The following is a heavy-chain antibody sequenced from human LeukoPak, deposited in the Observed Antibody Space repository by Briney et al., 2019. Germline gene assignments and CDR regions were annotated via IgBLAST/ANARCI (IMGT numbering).Heavy chain of an antibody. CDR3: ARGTTDAFDI. CDR2: IYHSGST. Sequence: SETLSLTCAVSGYSISSGYYWGWIRQPPGKGLEWIGSIYHSGSTYYNPSLKSRVTISVDTSKNQFSLKLSSVTAADTAVYHCARGTTDAFDIWGQGTMVTVSS. D-gene: IGHD1-1*01. V-gene: IGHV4-38-2*01. CDR1: GYSISSGYY. J-gene: IGHJ3*02.